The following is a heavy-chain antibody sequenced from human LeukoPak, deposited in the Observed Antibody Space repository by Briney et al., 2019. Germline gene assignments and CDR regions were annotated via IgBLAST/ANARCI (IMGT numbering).Heavy chain of an antibody. CDR2: IYYSGST. CDR1: GGSVSSGSYY. J-gene: IGHJ6*04. D-gene: IGHD3-10*01. V-gene: IGHV4-61*01. CDR3: ARGGTLNLWFGDGMDV. Sequence: WEPLSLTCTVSGGSVSSGSYYWSWIRQPPGKGLAWIGYIYYSGSTNYNPSLKSRVTISVDTSKNQFSLKLSSVAAADTAVYYCARGGTLNLWFGDGMDVWGKGTTVTVSS.